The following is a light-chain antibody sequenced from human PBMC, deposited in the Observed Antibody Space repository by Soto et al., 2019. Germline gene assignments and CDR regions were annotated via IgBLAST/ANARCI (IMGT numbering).Light chain of an antibody. Sequence: SVLAKPPPVSGTRGEKGTTSCSGGGTNIGAAYDVQWYQHLPGRAPKLLIYASTTRPSGVPDRFSGSRSGSSASLAITGLRAEDEADYYCQSYDSSLNEYVFGPG. CDR3: QSYDSSLNEYV. CDR1: GTNIGAAYD. V-gene: IGLV1-40*01. J-gene: IGLJ1*01. CDR2: AST.